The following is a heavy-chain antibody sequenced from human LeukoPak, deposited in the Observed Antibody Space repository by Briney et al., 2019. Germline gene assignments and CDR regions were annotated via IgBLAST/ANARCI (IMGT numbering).Heavy chain of an antibody. V-gene: IGHV1-8*01. J-gene: IGHJ6*03. CDR2: MNPNSGNT. CDR1: GYTFTSYD. Sequence: GASVKVSCKASGYTFTSYDINWVRQATGHGLEWRGWMNPNSGNTGYAQKFQGRVTMTRNTSISTAYMELSSLRSEDTAVYYCARSYSSGWYDYYYYYMDVWGKGTTVTVSS. CDR3: ARSYSSGWYDYYYYYMDV. D-gene: IGHD6-19*01.